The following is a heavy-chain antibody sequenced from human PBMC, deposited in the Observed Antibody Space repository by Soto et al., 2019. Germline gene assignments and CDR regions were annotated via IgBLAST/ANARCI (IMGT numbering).Heavy chain of an antibody. D-gene: IGHD3-10*01. J-gene: IGHJ4*02. V-gene: IGHV1-69*02. CDR2: VNPIVGMS. Sequence: QVQLVQSGPEVKKPGSSVKVSCTASGGTFNSYTLNWVLQAPGQRPEWVGRVNPIVGMSTSASKFQGRVTLTADKSTNRAYMDLTGLKSEDTAVYYCATSYGSGSTHFDSWGQGTLVTV. CDR3: ATSYGSGSTHFDS. CDR1: GGTFNSYT.